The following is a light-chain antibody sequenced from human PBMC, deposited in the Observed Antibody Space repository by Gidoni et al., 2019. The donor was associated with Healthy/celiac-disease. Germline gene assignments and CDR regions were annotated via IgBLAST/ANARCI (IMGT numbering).Light chain of an antibody. CDR1: QVIISW. CDR3: QQANSFPLT. Sequence: DIQMTQSPSSVSASLGDRVTITCRSSQVIISWLAWYQQKPGKAPKLLIYAASSLQSGVPSRFSGSGSGTDFTLTISSLQPEDFATYYCQQANSFPLTFXXXTRLEIK. J-gene: IGKJ5*01. V-gene: IGKV1D-12*01. CDR2: AAS.